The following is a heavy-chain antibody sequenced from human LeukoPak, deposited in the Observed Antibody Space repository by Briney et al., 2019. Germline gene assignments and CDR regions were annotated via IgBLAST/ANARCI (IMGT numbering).Heavy chain of an antibody. D-gene: IGHD7-27*01. Sequence: SETLSLTCTVSGGSISSGTYYWRWIRQPAGKGLEWIGRISTRGSTDYNPSLKSRVTITVDMSKNQFSLKLSSVAAADTAVYYCAMGGGLGIVDYWGQGTLVTVSS. CDR1: GGSISSGTYY. J-gene: IGHJ4*02. V-gene: IGHV4-61*02. CDR2: ISTRGST. CDR3: AMGGGLGIVDY.